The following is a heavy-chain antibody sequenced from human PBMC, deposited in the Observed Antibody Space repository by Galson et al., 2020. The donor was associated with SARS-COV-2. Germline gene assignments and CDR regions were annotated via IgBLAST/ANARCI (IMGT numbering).Heavy chain of an antibody. J-gene: IGHJ6*02. D-gene: IGHD4-17*01. CDR2: ISYSGST. Sequence: QPPEPLSLTCSVSAVSITSYTWSWTPQPPGKALEWSGHISYSGSTTYNPSLRSRVTILVDLSKNQFSLKLSSVTAADTAVYYCARDPAPLYGDNYYYGMDVWGRGTTVTVSS. V-gene: IGHV4-59*01. CDR1: AVSITSYT. CDR3: ARDPAPLYGDNYYYGMDV.